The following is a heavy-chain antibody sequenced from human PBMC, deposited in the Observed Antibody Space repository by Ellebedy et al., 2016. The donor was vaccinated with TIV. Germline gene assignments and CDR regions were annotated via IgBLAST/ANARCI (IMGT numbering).Heavy chain of an antibody. CDR1: GYTLTELS. V-gene: IGHV1-24*01. D-gene: IGHD4-17*01. Sequence: AASVKVSCKVSGYTLTELSMHWVRQAPGKGLEWMGGFDPEDGETIYAQKFQGRVTMTEDTSTDTAYMELSSLRSEDTAVYYCATDRGDYGDSPDAFDIWGQGTMVTVSS. CDR2: FDPEDGET. CDR3: ATDRGDYGDSPDAFDI. J-gene: IGHJ3*02.